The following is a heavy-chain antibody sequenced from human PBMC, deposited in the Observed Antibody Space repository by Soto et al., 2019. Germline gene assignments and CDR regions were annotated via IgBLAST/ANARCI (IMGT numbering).Heavy chain of an antibody. V-gene: IGHV4-34*01. Sequence: PSETLSLTCAVYGGSFSAYYWSWIRQPPGKGLEWIGEINHSGGTIYNPSLKSRVTISVDTSKSQFSLKLTSVTAADRAVYYCARGSVDTVDSSGFYDYWGHGTLVTVSS. D-gene: IGHD3-22*01. CDR3: ARGSVDTVDSSGFYDY. J-gene: IGHJ4*01. CDR1: GGSFSAYY. CDR2: INHSGGT.